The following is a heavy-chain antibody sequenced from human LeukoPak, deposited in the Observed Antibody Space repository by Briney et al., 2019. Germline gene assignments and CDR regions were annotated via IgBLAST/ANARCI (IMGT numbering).Heavy chain of an antibody. Sequence: PGMSLRLSCAAEGRTLSTYSMNWGRPDTGKGLEWVSAIGTAGDTYYPGSVKGRLTISRENAKNSLYLQMNSLRAGDTAVYYCARALKVYCSGGSCYKKYYYYYGMDVWGQGTTVTVSS. CDR1: GRTLSTYS. V-gene: IGHV3-13*01. J-gene: IGHJ6*02. D-gene: IGHD2-15*01. CDR3: ARALKVYCSGGSCYKKYYYYYGMDV. CDR2: IGTAGDT.